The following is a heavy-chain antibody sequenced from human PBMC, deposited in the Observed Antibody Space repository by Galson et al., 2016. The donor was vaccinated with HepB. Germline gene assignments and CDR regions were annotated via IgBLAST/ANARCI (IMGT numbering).Heavy chain of an antibody. J-gene: IGHJ4*02. CDR1: EFTFSSYA. V-gene: IGHV3-23*01. CDR2: IRGSGDST. D-gene: IGHD2-15*01. Sequence: SCAGSEFTFSSYAMSWVRQAPGKGLEWVSAIRGSGDSTYYADSVKGRFTISRDNSKNTLHLQMNSVRAEDTAVYYCAKDLWLRGYHYLDYWGQGTLVTVSS. CDR3: AKDLWLRGYHYLDY.